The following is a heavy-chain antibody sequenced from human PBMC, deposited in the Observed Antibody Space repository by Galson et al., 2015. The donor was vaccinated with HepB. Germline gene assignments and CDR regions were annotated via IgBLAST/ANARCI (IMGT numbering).Heavy chain of an antibody. CDR1: GFTFSTYG. D-gene: IGHD2-2*01. CDR3: AKDSGRSSTNPNWFDP. Sequence: SLRLSCAASGFTFSTYGMHWVRQAPGKGLEWVAVISYDGSNKYYADSVKGRFTISRDNSKNTLYLQMNSLRAEDTAVYYCAKDSGRSSTNPNWFDPWVQGTLVAVSS. J-gene: IGHJ5*02. CDR2: ISYDGSNK. V-gene: IGHV3-30*18.